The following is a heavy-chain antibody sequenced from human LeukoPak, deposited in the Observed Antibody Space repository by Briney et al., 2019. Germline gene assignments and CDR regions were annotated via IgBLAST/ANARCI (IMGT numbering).Heavy chain of an antibody. CDR3: AREREYYDFWSGYWVDYYYGMDV. J-gene: IGHJ6*02. D-gene: IGHD3-3*01. CDR1: GGSVSSGSYY. CDR2: IYYSGST. V-gene: IGHV4-61*01. Sequence: SQTLSLTCAVSGGSVSSGSYYWSWIRQPPGKGLEWIGYIYYSGSTNYNPSLKSRVTISVDTSKNQFSLKLSSVTAADTAVYYCAREREYYDFWSGYWVDYYYGMDVWGQGTTVTVSS.